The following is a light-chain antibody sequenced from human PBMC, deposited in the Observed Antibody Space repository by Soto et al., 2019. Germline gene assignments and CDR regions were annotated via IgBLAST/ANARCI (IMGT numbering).Light chain of an antibody. J-gene: IGKJ1*01. CDR2: KAS. Sequence: IQMTQPPSTLCGLVGDRITITCRASQSIGNWLAWYQQKPGKAPKLLIYKASILESGVPSRFSGSGSGTEFIFTISSLQPDDFAIYYCQQYNGTFGQGSIV. CDR3: QQYNGT. CDR1: QSIGNW. V-gene: IGKV1-5*03.